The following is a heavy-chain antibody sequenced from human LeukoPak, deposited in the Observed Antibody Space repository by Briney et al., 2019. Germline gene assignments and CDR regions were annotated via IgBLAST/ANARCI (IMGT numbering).Heavy chain of an antibody. D-gene: IGHD5-24*01. CDR1: GFTFSSYG. J-gene: IGHJ4*02. CDR2: IWYDGGNK. V-gene: IGHV3-33*01. Sequence: PGGSLRLSCAASGFTFSSYGMHWVRQAPGKGLEWVAVIWYDGGNKYYADSVKGRFTISRDNSKNTLYLQMNSLRAEDTAVYYCARDTPGTIYLDYWGQGTLVTVSS. CDR3: ARDTPGTIYLDY.